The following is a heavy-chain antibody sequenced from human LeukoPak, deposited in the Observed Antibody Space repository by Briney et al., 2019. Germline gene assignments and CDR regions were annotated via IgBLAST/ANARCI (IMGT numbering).Heavy chain of an antibody. CDR3: ARQGGSYYDILV. V-gene: IGHV4-59*08. Sequence: SETLSLTCTVSGGSISSYYWSWIRQPPGKGLEWIGHIYHSGSTNYNPSLKGRVTISIDTSKNQFSLKLSSVTAADTAVYYCARQGGSYYDILVWGQGTLVTVSS. CDR1: GGSISSYY. J-gene: IGHJ4*02. D-gene: IGHD3-9*01. CDR2: IYHSGST.